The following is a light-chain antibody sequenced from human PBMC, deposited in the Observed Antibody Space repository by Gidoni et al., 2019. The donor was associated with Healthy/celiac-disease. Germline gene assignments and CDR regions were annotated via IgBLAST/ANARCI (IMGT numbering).Light chain of an antibody. CDR3: QQYSSTPLT. CDR1: QSVLYISNNKNY. J-gene: IGKJ4*01. V-gene: IGKV4-1*01. Sequence: DIVMTQSPDSLAVSLGERATINCKSSQSVLYISNNKNYLAWYPQKPGQPPKLLIYWASTRESGVPDRFSGSGSGTDFTLTISSLQAEDVAVYYCQQYSSTPLTFGGXTKVEIK. CDR2: WAS.